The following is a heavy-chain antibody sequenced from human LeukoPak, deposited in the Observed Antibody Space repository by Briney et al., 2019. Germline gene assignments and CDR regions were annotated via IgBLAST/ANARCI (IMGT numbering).Heavy chain of an antibody. CDR2: VYYSGSS. V-gene: IGHV4-31*03. Sequence: SQTLSLTCTVSGGSISSGGYYWSWICQHPGKGLEWIGYVYYSGSSYYNPSLKSRVTISVDTSKNQFSLKLSSVTAADTAVYYCARDNSPFIVAAGTFDPWGQRTLVTVSS. CDR3: ARDNSPFIVAAGTFDP. CDR1: GGSISSGGYY. D-gene: IGHD6-13*01. J-gene: IGHJ5*02.